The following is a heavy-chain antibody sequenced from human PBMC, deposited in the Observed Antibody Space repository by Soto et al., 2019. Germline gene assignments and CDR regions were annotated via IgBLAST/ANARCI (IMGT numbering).Heavy chain of an antibody. CDR1: GGSFSGYY. J-gene: IGHJ4*02. CDR3: ARGYGSGSYYPYYSDY. Sequence: PSETLSLTCAVYGGSFSGYYWSWIRQPPGKGLEWIGEINHSGSTNYNPSLKSRVTISVDTSKNQFSLKLSSVTAADTAVYYCARGYGSGSYYPYYSDYWGQGTLVTVSS. CDR2: INHSGST. V-gene: IGHV4-34*01. D-gene: IGHD3-10*01.